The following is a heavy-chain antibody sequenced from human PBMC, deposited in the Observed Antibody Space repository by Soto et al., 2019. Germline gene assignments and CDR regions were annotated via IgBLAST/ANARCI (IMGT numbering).Heavy chain of an antibody. Sequence: QVQLMQSGAEVTKPGASVRLSCKTSGYSFTSYGLSWVRQAPGQGLEWMGWTVAGSGNRIYAQKSQDKINMNTDTSKNTGYIELRSLRSDDSALYFCARVAGYGSGSRRVDNGGQGTLVTVSS. CDR1: GYSFTSYG. J-gene: IGHJ4*02. CDR2: TVAGSGNR. D-gene: IGHD3-10*01. CDR3: ARVAGYGSGSRRVDN. V-gene: IGHV1-18*01.